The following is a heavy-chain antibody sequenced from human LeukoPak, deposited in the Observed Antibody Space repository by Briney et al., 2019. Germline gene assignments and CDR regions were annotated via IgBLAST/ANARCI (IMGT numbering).Heavy chain of an antibody. D-gene: IGHD3-22*01. V-gene: IGHV3-33*01. CDR1: GFTFSSYA. CDR2: VWYDGSKT. CDR3: ARGVDYYDSSGTIDY. J-gene: IGHJ4*02. Sequence: PGGSLRLSCAASGFTFSSYAMHWVRQAPGKGLEWVAVVWYDGSKTYSADSVKGRITISRDDSKNTLYLQMNSLRAEDTAVCYCARGVDYYDSSGTIDYWGQGTLVTVSP.